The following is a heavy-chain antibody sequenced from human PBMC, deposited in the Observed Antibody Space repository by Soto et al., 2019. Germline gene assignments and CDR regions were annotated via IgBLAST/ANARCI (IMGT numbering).Heavy chain of an antibody. Sequence: SETLSLTCTVSCGSISSYYCSWIRQPPGKGLEWIGYIYYSGSTNYNPSLKSRVTISVDTSKNQFSLKLSSVTAADTAVYYCARRYRVYFDYWGQGPLVTASS. CDR2: IYYSGST. D-gene: IGHD2-2*02. CDR1: CGSISSYY. V-gene: IGHV4-59*08. CDR3: ARRYRVYFDY. J-gene: IGHJ4*02.